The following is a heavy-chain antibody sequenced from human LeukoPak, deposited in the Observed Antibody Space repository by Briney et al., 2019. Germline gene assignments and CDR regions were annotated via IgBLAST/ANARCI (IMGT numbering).Heavy chain of an antibody. J-gene: IGHJ3*02. CDR1: GFTFSSYE. CDR3: AREKDSTRDAFDI. V-gene: IGHV3-48*03. CDR2: ISRSGNTI. D-gene: IGHD2-15*01. Sequence: GGSLRLSCAASGFTFSSYEMNWVRQAPGRGLEWVAYISRSGNTIYYADSVKGRFTISRDNAENSLFLRMNSLGAEDTAVYYCAREKDSTRDAFDIWGQGTMVTVSS.